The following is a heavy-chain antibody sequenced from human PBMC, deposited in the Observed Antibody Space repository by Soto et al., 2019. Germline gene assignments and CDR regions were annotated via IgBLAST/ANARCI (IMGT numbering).Heavy chain of an antibody. J-gene: IGHJ6*02. CDR1: GFTFDDYA. Sequence: EVQLVESGGGLVQPGRSLRLSCAASGFTFDDYAMHWVRQAPGKGLEWVSGISWNSGSIGYVDSVKGRFTISRDNAKNSLYLQMNSLRAEDTDLYYCAKDISYYDFWSGYQYYYGMDVWGQGTTVTVSS. V-gene: IGHV3-9*01. D-gene: IGHD3-3*01. CDR3: AKDISYYDFWSGYQYYYGMDV. CDR2: ISWNSGSI.